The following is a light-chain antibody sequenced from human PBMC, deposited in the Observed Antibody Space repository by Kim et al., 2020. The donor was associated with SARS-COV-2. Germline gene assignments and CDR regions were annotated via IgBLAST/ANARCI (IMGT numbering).Light chain of an antibody. Sequence: QTVVTQEPSFSVSPGGTVTLTCGLSSGSVSTSYYPSWYQQTPGQAPRMLIYSTNTRSSGVPDRFSGSILGNKAALTITGAQADDESDYYCVLYMGSGIGVFGGGTQLTVL. V-gene: IGLV8-61*01. CDR2: STN. CDR1: SGSVSTSYY. CDR3: VLYMGSGIGV. J-gene: IGLJ3*02.